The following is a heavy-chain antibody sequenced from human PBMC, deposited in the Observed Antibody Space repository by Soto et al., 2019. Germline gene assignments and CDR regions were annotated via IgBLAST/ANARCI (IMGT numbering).Heavy chain of an antibody. D-gene: IGHD6-13*01. CDR3: ARYNAASGTYYFDY. CDR1: GGSISSFY. J-gene: IGHJ4*02. CDR2: IYYSGIT. V-gene: IGHV4-59*12. Sequence: SETLSLTCTVSGGSISSFYWSWIRQPPGKGLEWIGYIYYSGITNYNPSLKSRVTMSLAISKSQFSLRLTSVTAADTAVYFCARYNAASGTYYFDYWGRGALVTVSS.